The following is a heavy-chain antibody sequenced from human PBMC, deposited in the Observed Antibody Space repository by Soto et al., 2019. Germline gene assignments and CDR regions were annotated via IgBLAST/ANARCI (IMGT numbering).Heavy chain of an antibody. CDR3: ARDPKTSGGQHWAFNYFDS. CDR1: GFSFSISP. D-gene: IGHD7-27*01. Sequence: GSLRLSCAASGFSFSISPMHWVRQAPGKGPEWVALISYDGTNKFYADSVKGRFTISRDNSKSKLYLQVDSLRPEDAAVYYCARDPKTSGGQHWAFNYFDSWGQGTLVTVSS. CDR2: ISYDGTNK. J-gene: IGHJ4*02. V-gene: IGHV3-30-3*01.